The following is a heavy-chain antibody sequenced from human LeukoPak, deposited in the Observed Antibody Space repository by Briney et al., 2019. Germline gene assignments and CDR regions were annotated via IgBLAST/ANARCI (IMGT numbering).Heavy chain of an antibody. J-gene: IGHJ6*02. Sequence: PGRSLRLSCAASGFTFDDYVVHWVRQVPGKGLEWVSGISWNSGTRDYADSVKGRFTISRDNAKNSLYLQMNSLRAEDTAVYYCARRGSGPYYYYGMDVWGQGTTVTVSS. CDR2: ISWNSGTR. CDR1: GFTFDDYV. CDR3: ARRGSGPYYYYGMDV. V-gene: IGHV3-9*01. D-gene: IGHD3-16*01.